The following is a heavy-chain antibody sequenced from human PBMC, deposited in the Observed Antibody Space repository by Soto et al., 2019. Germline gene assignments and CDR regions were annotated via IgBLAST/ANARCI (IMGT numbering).Heavy chain of an antibody. J-gene: IGHJ4*02. CDR2: IGASGDIT. Sequence: PGGSLRLSCAASGFSFTNFAMSCVRQAPGKGLEWVAGIGASGDITWYADSVKGRLSISRDNSKNTLYLQLNSLRFEDTAVYYCAKDDFTDRGDDYLEYWGPGTLVTVSS. V-gene: IGHV3-23*01. D-gene: IGHD2-21*02. CDR3: AKDDFTDRGDDYLEY. CDR1: GFSFTNFA.